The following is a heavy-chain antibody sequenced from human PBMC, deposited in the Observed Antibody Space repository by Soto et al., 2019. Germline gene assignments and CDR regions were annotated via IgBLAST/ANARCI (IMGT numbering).Heavy chain of an antibody. CDR2: INHSGST. V-gene: IGHV4-34*01. Sequence: PSETLSLTCAVYCGSFIGYYWIWIRQPPGKGLDCIGEINHSGSTNYNPSLKSRVTISVDTSKNQFSLKLSSVTAADTAVYYCARDDRVTMVRGVIFHYYYGMDVWGQGTTVTVSS. J-gene: IGHJ6*02. CDR3: ARDDRVTMVRGVIFHYYYGMDV. CDR1: CGSFIGYY. D-gene: IGHD3-10*01.